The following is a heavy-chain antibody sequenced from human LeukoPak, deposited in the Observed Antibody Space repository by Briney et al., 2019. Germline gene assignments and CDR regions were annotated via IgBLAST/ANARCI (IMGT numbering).Heavy chain of an antibody. CDR3: ARDRSEAYYYYYGMDV. CDR1: GYTFTSYD. V-gene: IGHV1-8*01. Sequence: ASVKVSCKASGYTFTSYDINWVRQATGQGLEWMGWMNPNSGNTGYAQKFQGRVTMTRNTSISTAYMELSSLRSEDTAVYYCARDRSEAYYYYYGMDVWGQGTTVTVSS. J-gene: IGHJ6*02. CDR2: MNPNSGNT.